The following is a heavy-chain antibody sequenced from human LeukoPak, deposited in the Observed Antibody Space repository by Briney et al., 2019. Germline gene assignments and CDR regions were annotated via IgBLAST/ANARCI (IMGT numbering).Heavy chain of an antibody. D-gene: IGHD6-6*01. CDR3: ARANGKSGVAARRYYYYYYMDV. V-gene: IGHV1-69*13. J-gene: IGHJ6*03. Sequence: GASVTVSCKASGGTFSSYAISWVRQAPGQGLEWMGGIIPIFGTANYAQKFQGRVTITADESTSTAYMELSSLRSEDTAVYYCARANGKSGVAARRYYYYYYMDVWGKGTTVTVSS. CDR1: GGTFSSYA. CDR2: IIPIFGTA.